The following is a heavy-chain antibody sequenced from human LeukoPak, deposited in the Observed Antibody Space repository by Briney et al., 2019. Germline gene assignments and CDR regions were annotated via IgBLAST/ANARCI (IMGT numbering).Heavy chain of an antibody. Sequence: GGSLRLSCAASGFTFSSSAMSWVRQAPGKGLEWVSAISSSGGSTYYADSLKGRFIVSRDNSKNTLYLQMNSLRLEDTAVYYCAAGTAADFWGQGTLVTVSS. J-gene: IGHJ4*02. CDR2: ISSSGGST. V-gene: IGHV3-23*01. CDR3: AAGTAADF. D-gene: IGHD6-13*01. CDR1: GFTFSSSA.